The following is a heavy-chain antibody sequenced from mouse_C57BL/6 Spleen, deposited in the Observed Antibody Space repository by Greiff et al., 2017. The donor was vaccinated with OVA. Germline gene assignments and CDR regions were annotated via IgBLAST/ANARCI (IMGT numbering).Heavy chain of an antibody. Sequence: VQLKQSGPELVKPGASVKIPCKASGYTFTDYNLDWVKPSHGKSLEWIGDINPNNGGTIYNQKFKGKATFTVDMSSSTAYMELRSLTSEDTAVYYCAIRRDYYGSSDYFDYWGQGTTLTVSS. D-gene: IGHD1-1*01. CDR1: GYTFTDYN. CDR3: AIRRDYYGSSDYFDY. V-gene: IGHV1-18*01. J-gene: IGHJ2*01. CDR2: INPNNGGT.